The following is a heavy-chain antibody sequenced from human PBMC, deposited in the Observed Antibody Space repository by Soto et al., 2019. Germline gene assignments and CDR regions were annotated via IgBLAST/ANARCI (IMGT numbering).Heavy chain of an antibody. CDR3: ARVDSSDSSGREGWYFDL. CDR2: ISAYNGNT. D-gene: IGHD3-22*01. Sequence: ASVKVSCKASGYTFTSYGISWVRQAPGQGLEWMGWISAYNGNTNYAQKLQGRVTMTTDTSTSTAYMELRSLRSDDTAVYYCARVDSSDSSGREGWYFDLWGRGTLVTVSS. V-gene: IGHV1-18*01. J-gene: IGHJ2*01. CDR1: GYTFTSYG.